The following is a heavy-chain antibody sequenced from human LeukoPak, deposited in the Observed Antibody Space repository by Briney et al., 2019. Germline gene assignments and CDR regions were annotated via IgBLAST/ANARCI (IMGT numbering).Heavy chain of an antibody. CDR1: GYSISSGYY. CDR2: IYQSGST. V-gene: IGHV4-38-2*02. Sequence: SETLSLTCTVSGYSISSGYYWGWIRQPPGKGLEWIGTIYQSGSTYYNPSLKSRVTISIDTSKNQFSLKLNSVTAADTAVYYCARTYYYGSGSYHDGRDGFDIWGQGTMVTVSS. CDR3: ARTYYYGSGSYHDGRDGFDI. D-gene: IGHD3-10*01. J-gene: IGHJ3*02.